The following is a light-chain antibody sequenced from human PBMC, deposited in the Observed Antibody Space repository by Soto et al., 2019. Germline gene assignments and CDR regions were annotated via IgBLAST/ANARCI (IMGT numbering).Light chain of an antibody. CDR1: SGSVSTSYY. CDR3: VLYMGSGTWV. V-gene: IGLV8-61*01. J-gene: IGLJ2*01. CDR2: NTY. Sequence: QTVVTQEPSFSVSPGGTVTLTCGLSSGSVSTSYYPAWYQQAPGQAPRTLIYNTYTRSSGVLDRFSGSILGTKAALTITGAQADDESDYYCVLYMGSGTWVFGGGTKLTVL.